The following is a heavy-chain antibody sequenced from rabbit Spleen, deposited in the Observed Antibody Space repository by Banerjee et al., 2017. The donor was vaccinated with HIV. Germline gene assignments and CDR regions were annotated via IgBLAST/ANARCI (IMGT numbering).Heavy chain of an antibody. D-gene: IGHD2-1*01. Sequence: QSLEESGGDLVQPGTSLTLTCKASGFSFSGSLYICWVRQAPGKGLEWIACIYNGDGTTYYASWVDGRFTVSKTSSTTVTLRMTSLTGADTATYFCARARDTDDDGGDYGRLDLWGPGTLVTVS. J-gene: IGHJ6*01. CDR2: IYNGDGTT. CDR3: ARARDTDDDGGDYGRLDL. V-gene: IGHV1S40*01. CDR1: GFSFSGSLY.